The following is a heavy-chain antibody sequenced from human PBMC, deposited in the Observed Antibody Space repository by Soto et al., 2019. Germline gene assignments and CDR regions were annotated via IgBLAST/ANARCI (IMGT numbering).Heavy chain of an antibody. D-gene: IGHD4-4*01. J-gene: IGHJ5*02. CDR1: GFTFSSYS. Sequence: PGGSLRLSCAASGFTFSSYSMNWVRQAPGKGLEWVSSISSSSSYIYYADSVKGRFTISRDNAKNSLYLQMNSLRAEDTAVYYCAREPTVTSDWFDPWGQGTLVTVSS. CDR2: ISSSSSYI. V-gene: IGHV3-21*01. CDR3: AREPTVTSDWFDP.